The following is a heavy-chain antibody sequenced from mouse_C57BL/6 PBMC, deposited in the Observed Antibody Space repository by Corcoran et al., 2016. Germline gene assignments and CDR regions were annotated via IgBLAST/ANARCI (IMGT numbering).Heavy chain of an antibody. J-gene: IGHJ2*01. CDR2: IYPGSGNT. CDR3: ARENWDVFDY. CDR1: GYTFTDYY. D-gene: IGHD4-1*01. V-gene: IGHV1-76*01. Sequence: QVQLKQSGAELVRPGASVKLSCKASGYTFTDYYINWVKQRPGQGLEWIARIYPGSGNTYYNEKFKGKATLTAEKSSSTAYMQLSSLTSEDSAVYFCARENWDVFDYWGQGTTLTVSS.